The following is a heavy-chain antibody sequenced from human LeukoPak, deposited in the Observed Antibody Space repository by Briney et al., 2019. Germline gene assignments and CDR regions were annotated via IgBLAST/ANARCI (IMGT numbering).Heavy chain of an antibody. CDR2: VYSGGRT. CDR1: GFSVRTNY. D-gene: IGHD4-17*01. J-gene: IGHJ5*01. V-gene: IGHV3-53*01. Sequence: AVSLRLSCAASGFSVRTNYMSWVGQSPGKALEWVSTVYSGGRTYYADSVRGRFTISMDNSRNTLFLDMRALRVDDTAIYYCARGAIGDSPARFDFWGQGTLVTVSS. CDR3: ARGAIGDSPARFDF.